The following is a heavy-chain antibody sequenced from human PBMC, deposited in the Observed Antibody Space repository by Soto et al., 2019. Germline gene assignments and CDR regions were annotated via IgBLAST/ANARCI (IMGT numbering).Heavy chain of an antibody. CDR2: ISYNSGTI. V-gene: IGHV3-9*01. CDR1: GFTFDEYA. Sequence: EVQLVESGGGLVQPGRSLRISCAASGFTFDEYAMQWVRQAPGKGLEWVSGISYNSGTIGYADSVKGRFTISRDNAKNSLYMQMNSLRAEDTALYFCAKGEDRGYSYGPDYWGQGTLVTVSS. D-gene: IGHD5-18*01. J-gene: IGHJ4*02. CDR3: AKGEDRGYSYGPDY.